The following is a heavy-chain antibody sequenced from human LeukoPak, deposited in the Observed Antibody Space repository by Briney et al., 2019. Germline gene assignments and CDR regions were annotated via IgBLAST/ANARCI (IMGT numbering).Heavy chain of an antibody. CDR1: GGSISTYY. J-gene: IGHJ4*02. D-gene: IGHD3-10*01. Sequence: SETLSLTCTVSGGSISTYYWNWIRQPPGKGLEWIGYIYYSGSTNYNPSLKSRVTISVDTSKNQFSLKLSSVTAADTAMYYCARDGSARHYFDYWGPGTLVTVSS. V-gene: IGHV4-59*01. CDR2: IYYSGST. CDR3: ARDGSARHYFDY.